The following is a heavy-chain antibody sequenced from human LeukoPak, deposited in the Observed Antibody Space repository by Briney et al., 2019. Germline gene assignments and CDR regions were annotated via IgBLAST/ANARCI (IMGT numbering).Heavy chain of an antibody. J-gene: IGHJ5*02. V-gene: IGHV1-2*06. CDR2: INPNGGGT. Sequence: ASVKVSCKASGYTFTGYYMYWVRQAPGQGLEWMGRINPNGGGTNYTQKFQGRVTMTRDTSISTAYMELSRLRSDDTALYYCAILTTTQQSPPWGQGTLVTVSS. CDR3: AILTTTQQSPP. CDR1: GYTFTGYY. D-gene: IGHD1-1*01.